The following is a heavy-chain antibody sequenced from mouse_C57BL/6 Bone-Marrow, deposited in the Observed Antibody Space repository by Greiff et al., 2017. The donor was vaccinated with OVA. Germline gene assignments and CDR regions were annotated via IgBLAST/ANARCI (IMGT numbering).Heavy chain of an antibody. J-gene: IGHJ1*03. CDR3: ARVYYGSSYCYWYFDV. CDR2: IDPSDSYT. Sequence: QVQLQQPGAELVKPGASVKLSCKASGYTFTSYWMQWVKQRPGQGLEWIGEIDPSDSYTNYNQKFKGKATLTVDTSSSTAYMQLSSLTSEDSAVYYCARVYYGSSYCYWYFDVWGTGTTVTVSS. CDR1: GYTFTSYW. V-gene: IGHV1-50*01. D-gene: IGHD1-1*01.